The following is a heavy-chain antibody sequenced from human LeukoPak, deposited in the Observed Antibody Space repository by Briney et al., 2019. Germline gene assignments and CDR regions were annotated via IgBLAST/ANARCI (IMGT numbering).Heavy chain of an antibody. D-gene: IGHD6-6*01. CDR1: GFTFSSYA. CDR3: ARVGSSSSV. Sequence: PGRSLGLSCAASGFTFSSYAMHWVRQAPGKGLEWVAVISYDGSNKYYADSVKGRFTISRDNSKNTLYLQMNSLRAEDTAVYYCARVGSSSSVWGQGTLVTVSS. J-gene: IGHJ4*02. CDR2: ISYDGSNK. V-gene: IGHV3-30-3*01.